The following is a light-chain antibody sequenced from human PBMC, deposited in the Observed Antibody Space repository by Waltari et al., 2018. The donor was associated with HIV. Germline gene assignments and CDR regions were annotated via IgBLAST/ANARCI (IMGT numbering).Light chain of an antibody. V-gene: IGLV3-21*04. CDR1: NIAAKS. CDR2: YDY. CDR3: QVWDRSTDLWV. Sequence: SYVLTQPPSVSVAPGKTATITCGGYNIAAKSVHWYQQKSGQAPVLVIYYDYDRPSGIPERFSGSNSGNTATLTISRVEAGDEADYYCQVWDRSTDLWVFGGGTKLTVL. J-gene: IGLJ3*02.